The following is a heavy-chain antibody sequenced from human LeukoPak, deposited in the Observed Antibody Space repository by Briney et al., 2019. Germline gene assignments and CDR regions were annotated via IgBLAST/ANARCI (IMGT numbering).Heavy chain of an antibody. CDR3: ARDKWYYYDSSGYQY. J-gene: IGHJ4*02. D-gene: IGHD3-22*01. CDR1: GFTFSSCW. CDR2: INQDASVK. Sequence: GGSLRLSCAASGFTFSSCWMSWVRQAPGKGLEWVANINQDASVKYYVDSVKGRFTISRDNAKNSLYLQMNSLRAEDTAVYHCARDKWYYYDSSGYQYWGQGTLVTVSS. V-gene: IGHV3-7*01.